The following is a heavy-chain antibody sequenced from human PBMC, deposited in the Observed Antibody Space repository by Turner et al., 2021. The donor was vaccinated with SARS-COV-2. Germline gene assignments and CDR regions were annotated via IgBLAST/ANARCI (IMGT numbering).Heavy chain of an antibody. V-gene: IGHV3-74*01. CDR1: GFTFSIYW. CDR3: AREGHTAMGVFFDY. J-gene: IGHJ4*02. Sequence: VQLVESGGGLVQPGGSLRLSCAASGFTFSIYWMHWVRQAPGKGLVWVSRINSDGSSTSDADSVKGRFTISRDNAKNTLYLQMNSLRAEDTAVYYCAREGHTAMGVFFDYWGQGTLVTVSS. CDR2: INSDGSST. D-gene: IGHD5-18*01.